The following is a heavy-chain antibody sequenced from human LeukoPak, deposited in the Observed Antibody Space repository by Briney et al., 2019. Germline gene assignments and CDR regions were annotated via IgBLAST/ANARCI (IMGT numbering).Heavy chain of an antibody. D-gene: IGHD2-2*01. CDR2: IYYSGST. Sequence: SETLSLTCTVSGGSISGYYWSWIRQPPGKGLEWIGYIYYSGSTNYNPSLKSRVTISVDTSKNQFSLKLSSVTAADMAVYYCARAAPYAPIDYWGQGTLVTVSS. V-gene: IGHV4-59*01. CDR1: GGSISGYY. J-gene: IGHJ4*02. CDR3: ARAAPYAPIDY.